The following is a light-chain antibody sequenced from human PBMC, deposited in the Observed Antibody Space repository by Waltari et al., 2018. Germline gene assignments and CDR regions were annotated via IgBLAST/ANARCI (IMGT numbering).Light chain of an antibody. Sequence: EIVLTQSPGTLSLSPGERATLSCRVSQSVGSNYLIWYQQKPGQAPRLLIYGASNRATGIPDRFTGSWSGTDFTLTISRLEPEDFAVYYCQQYGTSSSFGQGTRLEIK. V-gene: IGKV3-20*01. CDR3: QQYGTSSS. CDR1: QSVGSNY. CDR2: GAS. J-gene: IGKJ5*01.